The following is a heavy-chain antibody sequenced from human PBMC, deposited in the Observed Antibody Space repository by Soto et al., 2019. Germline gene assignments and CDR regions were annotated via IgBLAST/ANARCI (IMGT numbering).Heavy chain of an antibody. CDR2: IYSSGST. CDR1: GGSFSGYY. J-gene: IGHJ4*02. V-gene: IGHV4-59*01. CDR3: ATDHPHSYGVYYFDY. D-gene: IGHD5-18*01. Sequence: SETMSLTCAVYGGSFSGYYWSWIRQSPGKGLEWIGYIYSSGSTHYNPSLQNRVTISIDTSKNQVSLKVNSVTAADTAVYYCATDHPHSYGVYYFDYWGQGTPVTVSS.